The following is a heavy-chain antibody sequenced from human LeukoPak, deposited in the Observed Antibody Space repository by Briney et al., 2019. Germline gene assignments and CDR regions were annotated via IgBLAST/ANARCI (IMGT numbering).Heavy chain of an antibody. Sequence: SETLSLTCTVSGGSISGYYRSWIRQPPGKGLEWIGYIYTTGSTDYNPSLKSRVTISVDTSKNQLSLNLSSVTAADAAVYYCARRGTIFGPESLWGRGTLVTVSS. J-gene: IGHJ2*01. D-gene: IGHD3-3*01. V-gene: IGHV4-4*09. CDR2: IYTTGST. CDR1: GGSISGYY. CDR3: ARRGTIFGPESL.